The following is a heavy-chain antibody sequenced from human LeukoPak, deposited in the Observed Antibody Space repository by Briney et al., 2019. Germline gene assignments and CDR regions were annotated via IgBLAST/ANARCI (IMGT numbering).Heavy chain of an antibody. CDR2: INYSRST. D-gene: IGHD4-17*01. CDR3: AREHLYGDYYMDV. CDR1: GGSFSGYY. J-gene: IGHJ6*03. V-gene: IGHV4-34*01. Sequence: SETLSLTCAVYGGSFSGYYWSWIRQPPGKGLEWIGEINYSRSTNYNPSLKSRVTISVDTSKNQFSLKLSSVTAADTAVYYCAREHLYGDYYMDVWGKGTTVTISS.